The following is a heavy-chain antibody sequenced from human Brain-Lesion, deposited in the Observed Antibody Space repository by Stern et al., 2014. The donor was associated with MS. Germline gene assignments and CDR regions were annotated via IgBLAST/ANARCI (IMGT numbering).Heavy chain of an antibody. CDR1: GGSISSGGYY. V-gene: IGHV4-61*02. CDR2: IFNSGST. J-gene: IGHJ6*02. CDR3: ARGRVVPGFQYYATDV. D-gene: IGHD2-2*01. Sequence: QVQLQESGPGLVKPSQTLSLSCTVSGGSISSGGYYWSWIRQPAGKGLEWIGRIFNSGSTSYNPSPKSRVTISKDTSKNPFSPRLTSMTAADTAVYYCARGRVVPGFQYYATDVWGQGTTVIVSS.